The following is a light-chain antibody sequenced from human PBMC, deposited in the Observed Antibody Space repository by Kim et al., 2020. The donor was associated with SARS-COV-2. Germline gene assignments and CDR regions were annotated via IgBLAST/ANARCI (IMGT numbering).Light chain of an antibody. V-gene: IGLV3-21*04. CDR1: NMGSKG. J-gene: IGLJ2*01. Sequence: APGRRARIACGGNNMGSKGVHWYQQKPGQAPVLVIYYDSDRPSGIPERFSGSNSGNTATLTISRVEAGDEADYYCQVWDSSSDHVVFGGGTQLTVL. CDR2: YDS. CDR3: QVWDSSSDHVV.